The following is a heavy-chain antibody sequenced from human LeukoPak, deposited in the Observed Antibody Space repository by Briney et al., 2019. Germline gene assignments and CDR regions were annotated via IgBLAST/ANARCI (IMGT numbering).Heavy chain of an antibody. CDR1: GGSISSGGYY. CDR2: IYYSGST. CDR3: AWSGSSGRRVDY. V-gene: IGHV4-31*03. J-gene: IGHJ4*02. D-gene: IGHD3-3*01. Sequence: SETLSLTCTVSGGSISSGGYYWRWIRQHPGKGLEWIGYIYYSGSTYYNPSLKSRVTISVDTSKNQFSLKLSSVTAADTAVYYCAWSGSSGRRVDYWGQGTLVTVSS.